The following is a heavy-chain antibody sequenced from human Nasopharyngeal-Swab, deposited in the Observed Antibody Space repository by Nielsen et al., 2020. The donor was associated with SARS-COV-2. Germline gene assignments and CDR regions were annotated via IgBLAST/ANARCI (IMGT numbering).Heavy chain of an antibody. CDR3: TRRTESAPGGADD. D-gene: IGHD6-6*01. Sequence: SETLSLTCAVVGGSISSNNWWSWVRQSPGKGLEWIAEIYYSGSTFYNPSLKSRVTISVDTSKNQFSLKLSSVTAADTATYYCTRRTESAPGGADDWGQGTLVTVSS. V-gene: IGHV4-4*02. J-gene: IGHJ1*01. CDR1: GGSISSNNW. CDR2: IYYSGST.